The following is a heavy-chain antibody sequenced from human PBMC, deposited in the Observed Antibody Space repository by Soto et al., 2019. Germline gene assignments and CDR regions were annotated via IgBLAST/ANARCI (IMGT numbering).Heavy chain of an antibody. Sequence: QVQLRESGLGLVKPSETVSLTCTVSGGSVSSDFYNWRWIRKPPGKGLEWVGDFYSSGRSNYNPYLRRPATITVDTSKNHFSLKVTAVTAADTAGYYCARVKRHTFQQKTGSWGQAVLVIVSP. V-gene: IGHV4-61*03. D-gene: IGHD3-9*01. J-gene: IGHJ5*02. CDR2: FYSSGRS. CDR3: ARVKRHTFQQKTGS. CDR1: GGSVSSDFYN.